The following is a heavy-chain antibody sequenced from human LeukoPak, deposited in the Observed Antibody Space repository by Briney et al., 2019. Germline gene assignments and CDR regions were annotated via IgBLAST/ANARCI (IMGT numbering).Heavy chain of an antibody. CDR3: AREEYSSGWYPGDYYYYMDV. D-gene: IGHD6-19*01. Sequence: PSETLSLTCTVSGGSISSSSYYWGWIRQPPGKGLEWIGSIYYSGSTYYNPSLESRVTISVDTSKNQFSLKLSSVTAADTAVYYCAREEYSSGWYPGDYYYYMDVWGKGTMVTVSS. J-gene: IGHJ6*03. V-gene: IGHV4-39*07. CDR2: IYYSGST. CDR1: GGSISSSSYY.